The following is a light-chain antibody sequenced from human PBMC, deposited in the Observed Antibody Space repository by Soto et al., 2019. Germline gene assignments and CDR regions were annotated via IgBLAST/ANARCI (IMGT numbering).Light chain of an antibody. Sequence: QSVLTQPPSVSGSPGQSITISWTGTSSDVGGYDYVSWYQHHPGKVPKLMIYEVSNRPSGVSNRFSGSKSGNTASLTISGLQAEDEADYYCCSYTSISTLTFGGGTKLTVL. CDR1: SSDVGGYDY. V-gene: IGLV2-14*01. CDR2: EVS. CDR3: CSYTSISTLT. J-gene: IGLJ3*02.